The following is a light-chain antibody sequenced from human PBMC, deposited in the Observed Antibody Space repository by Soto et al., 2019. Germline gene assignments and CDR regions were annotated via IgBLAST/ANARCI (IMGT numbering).Light chain of an antibody. CDR1: QSVSSTY. Sequence: ESVLTQSPGTLSLSPGERATLSCRASQSVSSTYLAWYQQKPGQAPRLLIYGTSSRATGIPDRFSGSGSGTDFTLTINRLEPEDFAVYYCQQYETFAQGTKLEIK. CDR2: GTS. J-gene: IGKJ2*01. V-gene: IGKV3-20*01. CDR3: QQYET.